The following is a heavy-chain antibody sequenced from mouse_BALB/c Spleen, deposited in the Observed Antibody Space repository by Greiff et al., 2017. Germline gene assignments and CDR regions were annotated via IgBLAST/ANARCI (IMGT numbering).Heavy chain of an antibody. Sequence: VKLMESGPGLVAPSQSLSITCTVSGFSLTDYGVSWIRQPPGKGLEWLGVIWGGGSTYYNSALKSRLSISKDNSKSQVFLKMNSLQTDDTAMYYCAKHMMTTRDGYFDVWGAGTTVTVSS. J-gene: IGHJ1*01. CDR3: AKHMMTTRDGYFDV. CDR2: IWGGGST. CDR1: GFSLTDYG. D-gene: IGHD2-4*01. V-gene: IGHV2-6-5*01.